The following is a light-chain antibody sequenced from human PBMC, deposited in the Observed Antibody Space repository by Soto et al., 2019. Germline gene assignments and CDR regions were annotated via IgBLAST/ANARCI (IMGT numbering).Light chain of an antibody. CDR3: QQYNNWPPIT. CDR1: QSVSNN. V-gene: IGKV3-15*01. J-gene: IGKJ5*01. CDR2: YAS. Sequence: EIMMTQSPATLSVSPGERATLSCRASQSVSNNLAWYQQKPGQAPRLLIYYASTSATGVPARFSGSGSGTAFTLTISSLQSEDFALYYCQQYNNWPPITFGQGTRLEIK.